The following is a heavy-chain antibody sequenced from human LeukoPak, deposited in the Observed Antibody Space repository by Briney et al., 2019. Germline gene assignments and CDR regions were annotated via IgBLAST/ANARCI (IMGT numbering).Heavy chain of an antibody. CDR2: IYYSGST. CDR1: GGSISSSNW. CDR3: ARVHDYDFWSGYSAPRDAFDI. V-gene: IGHV4-4*02. D-gene: IGHD3-3*01. Sequence: PSETLSLTCAVSGGSISSSNWWSWFRQHPGRGREWIGNIYYSGSTNYNPSLKSRVTISVDTSKNQFSLKLSSVTAADTAVYYCARVHDYDFWSGYSAPRDAFDIWGQGTMVTVSS. J-gene: IGHJ3*02.